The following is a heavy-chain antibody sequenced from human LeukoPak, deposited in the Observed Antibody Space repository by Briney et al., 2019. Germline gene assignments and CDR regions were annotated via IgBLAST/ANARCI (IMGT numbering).Heavy chain of an antibody. D-gene: IGHD2-2*01. J-gene: IGHJ5*02. CDR1: GGTFSSYA. V-gene: IGHV1-69*04. CDR3: ARLAGCTSCYSSWFDP. Sequence: ASVKVSCKASGGTFSSYAISWVRQAPGQGLEWMGRIIPILGIANYAQKFQGRVTITADKSTSTAYMELSSLRSEDTAVYYCARLAGCTSCYSSWFDPWGQGTLVTVSS. CDR2: IIPILGIA.